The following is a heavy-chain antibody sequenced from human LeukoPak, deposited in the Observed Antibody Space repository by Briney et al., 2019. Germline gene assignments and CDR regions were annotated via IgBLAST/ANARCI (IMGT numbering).Heavy chain of an antibody. Sequence: GASVKVSCKASGGTFSSYATSWVRQAPGQGLEWMGGIIPIFGTANYAQKFQGRVTITADESTSTAYMELSSLRSEDTAVYYCASPRRGGDFWTFDYWGQGTLVTVSS. CDR2: IIPIFGTA. CDR3: ASPRRGGDFWTFDY. J-gene: IGHJ4*02. CDR1: GGTFSSYA. V-gene: IGHV1-69*13. D-gene: IGHD3-3*01.